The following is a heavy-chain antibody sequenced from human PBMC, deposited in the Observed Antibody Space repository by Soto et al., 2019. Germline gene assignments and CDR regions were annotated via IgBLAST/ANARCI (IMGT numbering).Heavy chain of an antibody. J-gene: IGHJ4*02. Sequence: QVQLVQSGAEVKKPGASVKVSCKTSGYTFTSYAIHWVRQAPRQRLECMGWINAGNGNTKYSQRFQGRVTITRDTSASTAYIELTSLSSEDTAVYYCARGSEPAYSSWYVNGDYWGQGTLVTVSS. D-gene: IGHD6-13*01. CDR3: ARGSEPAYSSWYVNGDY. CDR1: GYTFTSYA. V-gene: IGHV1-3*01. CDR2: INAGNGNT.